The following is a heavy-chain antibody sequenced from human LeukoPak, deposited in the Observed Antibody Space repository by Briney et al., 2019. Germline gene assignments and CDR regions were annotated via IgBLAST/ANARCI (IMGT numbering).Heavy chain of an antibody. D-gene: IGHD3-10*01. V-gene: IGHV4-61*02. Sequence: TLSLTCTVSGNSISSGDNYWSWIRQPAGKGLEWIGRIYTSGSTNYNPSLKSRVTISVETSKNQFSLKLKSVTAADTAVYYCARGGYYGSGNDFKFDPWGQGTLVTVSS. J-gene: IGHJ5*02. CDR3: ARGGYYGSGNDFKFDP. CDR2: IYTSGST. CDR1: GNSISSGDNY.